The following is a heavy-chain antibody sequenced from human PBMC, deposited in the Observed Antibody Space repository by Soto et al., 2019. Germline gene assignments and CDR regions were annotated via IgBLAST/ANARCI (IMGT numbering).Heavy chain of an antibody. V-gene: IGHV5-10-1*01. D-gene: IGHD4-17*01. CDR2: IDPSDSYT. Sequence: GESLTIWCQGSGYSFTSYCIIWVRQMPGKGLEWMGRIDPSDSYTNYSPSFQGHVTISADKSISTAYLQWSSLKASDTAMYYCASLNDYGEVGAYYYGMDVWGQGTTVTVSS. CDR1: GYSFTSYC. CDR3: ASLNDYGEVGAYYYGMDV. J-gene: IGHJ6*01.